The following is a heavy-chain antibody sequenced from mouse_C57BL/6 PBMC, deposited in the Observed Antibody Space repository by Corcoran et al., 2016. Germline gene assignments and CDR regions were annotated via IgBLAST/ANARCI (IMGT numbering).Heavy chain of an antibody. V-gene: IGHV1-62-2*01. CDR1: CYTFTEYT. D-gene: IGHD1-1*01. CDR3: ARHDTTVVSYWYFDV. Sequence: QVQLQQSGAELVKPGASVKLSCKASCYTFTEYTIHWVEQRSGQGLEWIGWFYPGSGSIKYNEIFKDKATLTADKSSSTVYMELSRLTSEDSAVYFCARHDTTVVSYWYFDVWGTGTTVTVSS. J-gene: IGHJ1*03. CDR2: FYPGSGSI.